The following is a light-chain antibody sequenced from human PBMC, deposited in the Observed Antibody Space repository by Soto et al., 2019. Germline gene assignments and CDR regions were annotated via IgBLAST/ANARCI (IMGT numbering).Light chain of an antibody. J-gene: IGKJ3*01. CDR2: AAS. CDR1: QSISSY. CDR3: QQSYSTPLT. Sequence: DIQMTQSPSSLSASVGDRVTITCRASQSISSYLNWYQQKPGKAPKLLIYAASSLQSGVTSRFSGSGSGTDFTLTISSLQPEDFATYYCQQSYSTPLTCGPGTKVDIK. V-gene: IGKV1-39*01.